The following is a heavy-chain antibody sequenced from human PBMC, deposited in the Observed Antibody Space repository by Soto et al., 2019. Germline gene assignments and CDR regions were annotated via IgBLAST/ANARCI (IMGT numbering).Heavy chain of an antibody. Sequence: LRLSCAASGFTFSRYGMHWVRQAPGKGLEWVAVIWYDGSNKYYADSLKGRFTISRDNSKNTLYLQMNSLRAEDTAVYYCARGDSSSSADDFDIWGQGTMVTVSS. V-gene: IGHV3-33*01. D-gene: IGHD6-6*01. CDR1: GFTFSRYG. CDR3: ARGDSSSSADDFDI. J-gene: IGHJ3*02. CDR2: IWYDGSNK.